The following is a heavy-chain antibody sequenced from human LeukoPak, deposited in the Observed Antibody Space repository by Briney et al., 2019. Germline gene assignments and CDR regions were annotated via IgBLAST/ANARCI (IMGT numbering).Heavy chain of an antibody. CDR3: VRGDRRDF. V-gene: IGHV3-21*01. J-gene: IGHJ4*02. CDR2: IDSGGSSK. Sequence: GGSLRLSCAASGFTFSSYAMSWVRQAPGKGLEWLSSIDSGGSSKYYADSVRGRFIISRDNAKKSLSLQVNSLRAEDTAFYYCVRGDRRDFWGQGTLVTVSS. D-gene: IGHD2-21*02. CDR1: GFTFSSYA.